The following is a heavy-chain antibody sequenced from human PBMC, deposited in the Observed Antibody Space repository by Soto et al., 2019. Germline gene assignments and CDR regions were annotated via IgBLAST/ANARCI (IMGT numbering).Heavy chain of an antibody. V-gene: IGHV3-53*04. CDR2: LHSGGDT. CDR1: GIPVSSNY. D-gene: IGHD3-10*01. CDR3: ARDGPYYYASRMDV. J-gene: IGHJ6*02. Sequence: EVQLVESGGGLVQPGGSLRLSCVASGIPVSSNYMTWVRQAPGTGLEWVSVLHSGGDTYYANSVKGRFTISRHDSTNTLFLQMNSLTAQYTAVYYGARDGPYYYASRMDVWGQGTTVTVSS.